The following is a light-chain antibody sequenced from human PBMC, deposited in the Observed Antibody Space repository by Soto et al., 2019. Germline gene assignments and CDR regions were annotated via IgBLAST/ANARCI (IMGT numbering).Light chain of an antibody. J-gene: IGKJ1*01. CDR2: AAS. V-gene: IGKV3-20*01. Sequence: EIVLTQSPGTLSLSPGERATLSCRASQSVTSDYLAWYQQRPGQAPRLRIFAASTRATGIPDRFSGGGSETEFTLTISRLEHEDSAVYYCQQYGISRTFGQGTKVEIK. CDR3: QQYGISRT. CDR1: QSVTSDY.